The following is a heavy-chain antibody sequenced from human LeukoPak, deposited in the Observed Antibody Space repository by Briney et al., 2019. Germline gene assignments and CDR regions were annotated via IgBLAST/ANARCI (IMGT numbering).Heavy chain of an antibody. J-gene: IGHJ3*02. CDR2: ISDSGGST. CDR3: AKGKINHDGAFDI. V-gene: IGHV3-23*01. D-gene: IGHD1-14*01. Sequence: GGSLRLSCAASGFKFDAYPMSWVRHAPGKGLEWVSSISDSGGSTHYAESVRGRFSLSRDNFEKTLHLQMNRLGAEDTAVYYCAKGKINHDGAFDIWGQGTRVIVAS. CDR1: GFKFDAYP.